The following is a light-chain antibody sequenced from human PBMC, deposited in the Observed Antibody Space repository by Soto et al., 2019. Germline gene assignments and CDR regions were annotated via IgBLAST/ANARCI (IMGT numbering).Light chain of an antibody. CDR1: SSDVGAYNY. J-gene: IGLJ1*01. CDR2: DVS. CDR3: SAYTITSPYV. Sequence: QSALTQPASVSGSPGQSISVSCTGTSSDVGAYNYISWYQQHPGKAPKLIIYDVSNRPSGVSSRFSGSKSGNTASLTISWLQAEDGADYYCSAYTITSPYVFGTGTKDTVL. V-gene: IGLV2-14*03.